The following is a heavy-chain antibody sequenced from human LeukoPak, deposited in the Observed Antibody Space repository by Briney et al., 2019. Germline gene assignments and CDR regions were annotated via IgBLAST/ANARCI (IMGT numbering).Heavy chain of an antibody. CDR3: ARDLISGITIFGVAPNWFDP. Sequence: SETLSLTCTVSGGSISSSSFYWGWIRQPPGKGLEWIASMYYSGSTYYNPSLKSRVTISVDTSKNQFSLKLSSVTAADTAVYYCARDLISGITIFGVAPNWFDPWGQGTLVTVSS. CDR1: GGSISSSSFY. V-gene: IGHV4-39*07. D-gene: IGHD3-3*01. J-gene: IGHJ5*02. CDR2: MYYSGST.